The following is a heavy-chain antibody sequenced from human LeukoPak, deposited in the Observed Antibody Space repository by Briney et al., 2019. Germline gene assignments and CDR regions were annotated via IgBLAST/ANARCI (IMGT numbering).Heavy chain of an antibody. V-gene: IGHV4-39*07. CDR2: IYYSGST. D-gene: IGHD1-26*01. CDR1: GGSIRSGPYY. J-gene: IGHJ3*02. CDR3: AREFTQGGAFDI. Sequence: PSETLSLTCNVSGGSIRSGPYYWGWIRQPPGKGLEWIGSIYYSGSTYYNPSLKSRVTISVDTSKNQFSLKLSSVTAADTAVYYCAREFTQGGAFDIWGQGTMVTVSS.